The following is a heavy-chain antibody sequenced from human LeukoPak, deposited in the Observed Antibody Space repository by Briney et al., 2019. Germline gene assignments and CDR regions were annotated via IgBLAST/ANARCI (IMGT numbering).Heavy chain of an antibody. Sequence: ASVKVSCKASGYTFTSYGISWVRQAPGQGLEWMGWISAYNGNTNYAQKLQGRVTMTTDTSTSTAYMELRSLRSDDTAVYYCARVLLTYYYDSRGYYYPYYFDYWGQGTLVTVSS. J-gene: IGHJ4*02. D-gene: IGHD3-22*01. V-gene: IGHV1-18*01. CDR1: GYTFTSYG. CDR3: ARVLLTYYYDSRGYYYPYYFDY. CDR2: ISAYNGNT.